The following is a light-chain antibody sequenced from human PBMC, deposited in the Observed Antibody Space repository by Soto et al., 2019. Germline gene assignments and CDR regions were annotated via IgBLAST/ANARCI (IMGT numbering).Light chain of an antibody. CDR2: GAS. J-gene: IGKJ1*01. CDR3: QQYNNLPPT. Sequence: EIVMTQSPATLSVSPGERATLSCRASQRVGSKLAWYQQKPGQAPRLLIYGASTRATGIPVRFSGSGSGTESILTISSLQSEDFVVYHCQQYNNLPPTFGQGTKVEVK. V-gene: IGKV3-15*01. CDR1: QRVGSK.